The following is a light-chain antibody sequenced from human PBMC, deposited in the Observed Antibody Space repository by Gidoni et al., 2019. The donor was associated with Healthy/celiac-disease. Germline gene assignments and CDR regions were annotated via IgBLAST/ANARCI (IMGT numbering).Light chain of an antibody. CDR3: QQYGSSPPYT. J-gene: IGKJ2*01. Sequence: EIVLTQSPGTLSLPPGERATIPCRASQSVSSSYLAWYQQKPGQATRLLIYGASSRATGIPDKFSGSGSGTDFTLTISRLEPEDFAVYYCQQYGSSPPYTFGQGTKLEIK. CDR1: QSVSSSY. CDR2: GAS. V-gene: IGKV3-20*01.